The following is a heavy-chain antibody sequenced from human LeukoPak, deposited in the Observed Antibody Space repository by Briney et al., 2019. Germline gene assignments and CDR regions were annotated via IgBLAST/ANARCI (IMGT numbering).Heavy chain of an antibody. J-gene: IGHJ4*02. CDR2: ITPNSGGT. CDR3: AREVFGATMIDY. V-gene: IGHV1-2*02. Sequence: ASVKVSCKASGGTFSSYAISWVRQAPGQGLEWMGWITPNSGGTNYAQKFQGRVTMTRDTAISTAYMELSRLRSDDTAVYYCAREVFGATMIDYWGQGTLVTVSS. CDR1: GGTFSSYA. D-gene: IGHD1-26*01.